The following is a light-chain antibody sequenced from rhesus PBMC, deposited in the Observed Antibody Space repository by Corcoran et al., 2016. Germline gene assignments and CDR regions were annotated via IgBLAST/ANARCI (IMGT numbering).Light chain of an antibody. V-gene: IGKV1-38*01. CDR1: QDISSF. J-gene: IGKJ4*01. CDR3: QQRKTYPLT. CDR2: DAS. Sequence: DIQLTQSPSSLSASVGDRVTITCRASQDISSFLAWYQQTPGKAPKLLISDASNLQSGVPSRFSGSGAGTDFPLTISSLQPEDFAVYYCQQRKTYPLTFGGGTRVEIK.